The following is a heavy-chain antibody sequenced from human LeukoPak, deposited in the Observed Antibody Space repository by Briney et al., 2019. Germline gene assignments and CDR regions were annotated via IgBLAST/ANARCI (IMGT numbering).Heavy chain of an antibody. J-gene: IGHJ3*01. CDR3: VKEILRFDL. CDR2: INTDSGNP. V-gene: IGHV7-4-1*02. CDR1: GYSFNSQG. Sequence: ASVKVSCKASGYSFNSQGMNWVRQAPGQGLEWMGWINTDSGNPTYAQGFTGRFVFSLDSAVSTAYLQISNLMPEDNGKYYCVKEILRFDLWGQGTMVTVSS.